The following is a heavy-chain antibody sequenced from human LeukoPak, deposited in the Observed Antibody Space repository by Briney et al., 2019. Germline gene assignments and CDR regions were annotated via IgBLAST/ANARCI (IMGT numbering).Heavy chain of an antibody. J-gene: IGHJ4*02. V-gene: IGHV1-69*13. Sequence: ASVKVSCKASGGTFSSYAISWVRQAPGQGLEWMGGIIPIFGTANYAQKFQGRVTITADESTSTAYMELSSLRSEDTAVYYCARLIVGATKAIDYWGQGTLVTVSS. CDR1: GGTFSSYA. CDR3: ARLIVGATKAIDY. D-gene: IGHD1-26*01. CDR2: IIPIFGTA.